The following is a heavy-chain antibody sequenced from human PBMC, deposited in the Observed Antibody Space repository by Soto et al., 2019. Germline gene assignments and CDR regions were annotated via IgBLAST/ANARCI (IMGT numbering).Heavy chain of an antibody. CDR1: GGTFSSYT. V-gene: IGHV1-69*02. CDR2: IIPILGIA. D-gene: IGHD1-26*01. J-gene: IGHJ4*02. Sequence: PVKVACKASGGTFSSYTISWVRQAPGQGLEWMGRIIPILGIANYAQKFQGRVTITADKSTSTAYMELSSLRSEDTAVYYCARAAESGSSDYWGQGTLVTVSS. CDR3: ARAAESGSSDY.